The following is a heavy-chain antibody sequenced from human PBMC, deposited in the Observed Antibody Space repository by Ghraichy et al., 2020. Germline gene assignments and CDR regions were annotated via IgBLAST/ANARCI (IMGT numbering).Heavy chain of an antibody. D-gene: IGHD3-9*01. CDR2: INPNSGGT. J-gene: IGHJ5*02. CDR3: ARVTYYGILTGYFLDH. Sequence: ASVKVSCKASGYTFTGYYMHWVRQAPGQGLEWMGWINPNSGGTNYAQKFQGRVTMTRDTSISTAYMELSRLRSDDTAVYYCARVTYYGILTGYFLDHWGQGTLVTVSS. V-gene: IGHV1-2*02. CDR1: GYTFTGYY.